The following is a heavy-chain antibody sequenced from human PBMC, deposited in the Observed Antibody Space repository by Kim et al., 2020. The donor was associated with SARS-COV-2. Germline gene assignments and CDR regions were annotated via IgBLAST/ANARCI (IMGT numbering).Heavy chain of an antibody. CDR1: GFTFSSYS. Sequence: GGSLRLSCAASGFTFSSYSMNWVRQAPGKGLEWVSSISSSSSYIYYADSVKGRFTISRDNAKNSLYLQMNSLRAEDTAVYYCARDHAISSSWPQDLHSSGRDFDYWGQGTLVTVSS. CDR3: ARDHAISSSWPQDLHSSGRDFDY. V-gene: IGHV3-21*01. CDR2: ISSSSSYI. J-gene: IGHJ4*02. D-gene: IGHD6-13*01.